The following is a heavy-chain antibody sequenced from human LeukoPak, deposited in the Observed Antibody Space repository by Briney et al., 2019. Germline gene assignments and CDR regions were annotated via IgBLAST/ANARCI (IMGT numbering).Heavy chain of an antibody. J-gene: IGHJ4*02. CDR2: IYYSGST. Sequence: SETLSLTCSVSGGSISSYYWSWIRQPPGKGLEWIGYIYYSGSTNYNPSLKSRVTISVDTSKNQFSLKLSSVTAADTAVYYCARVSGSYYYFDYWGQGTLVTVSS. D-gene: IGHD1-26*01. V-gene: IGHV4-59*01. CDR3: ARVSGSYYYFDY. CDR1: GGSISSYY.